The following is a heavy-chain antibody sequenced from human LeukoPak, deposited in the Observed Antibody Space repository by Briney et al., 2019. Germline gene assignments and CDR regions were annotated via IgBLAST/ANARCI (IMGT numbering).Heavy chain of an antibody. Sequence: GGSLRLSCAASGFTFSSYAMSWVRQAPGKGLEWVASINPDGNKKYSADSVKGRFTISRDNAENSLYLQMNSLRVEDTAFYYCAKCLGSGWYASSDWGQGTLVTVSS. V-gene: IGHV3-7*01. J-gene: IGHJ4*02. CDR3: AKCLGSGWYASSD. CDR2: INPDGNKK. D-gene: IGHD6-13*01. CDR1: GFTFSSYA.